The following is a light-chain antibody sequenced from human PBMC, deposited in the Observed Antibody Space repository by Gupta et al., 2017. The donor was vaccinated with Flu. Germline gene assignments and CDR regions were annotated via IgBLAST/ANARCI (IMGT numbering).Light chain of an antibody. V-gene: IGKV3-20*01. Sequence: EIVLTQSPGTLSLPPGDRATLSCRASQSVSSSYLAWFQQKPGQAPRLLIYGASSRVTGIPDRFGGSGSGTDFTLTISRLEPEDFAVYYCQHYGGSPWTFGQGTKVEIK. CDR2: GAS. CDR1: QSVSSSY. J-gene: IGKJ1*01. CDR3: QHYGGSPWT.